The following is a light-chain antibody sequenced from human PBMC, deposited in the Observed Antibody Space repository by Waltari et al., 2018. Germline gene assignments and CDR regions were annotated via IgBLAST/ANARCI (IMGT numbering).Light chain of an antibody. CDR2: VNSDGSH. V-gene: IGLV4-69*01. Sequence: QLVLTQSPAASASLGASVKLTCTLSSGHSSNILAWLQQQPGKGPRYLMKVNSDGSHRKGDGIPDRFSGSSSGAERYLTISSLQSEDEADYYCETGGHGTWVFGGGTKLTVL. J-gene: IGLJ3*02. CDR1: SGHSSNI. CDR3: ETGGHGTWV.